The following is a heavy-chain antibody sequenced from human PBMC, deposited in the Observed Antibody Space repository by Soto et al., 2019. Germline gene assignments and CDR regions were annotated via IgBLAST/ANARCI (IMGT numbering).Heavy chain of an antibody. V-gene: IGHV1-18*01. CDR2: ISAYNGNT. D-gene: IGHD3-22*01. CDR3: ARECYYDSSGYYFYYYYGMDV. CDR1: GYTFTSYG. J-gene: IGHJ6*02. Sequence: ASVKVSCKASGYTFTSYGISWVRQAPGQGLEWMGWISAYNGNTNYAQKLQGRVTMTTDTSTSTAYMELRSLRSDDTAVHYCARECYYDSSGYYFYYYYGMDVWGQGTKVTVSS.